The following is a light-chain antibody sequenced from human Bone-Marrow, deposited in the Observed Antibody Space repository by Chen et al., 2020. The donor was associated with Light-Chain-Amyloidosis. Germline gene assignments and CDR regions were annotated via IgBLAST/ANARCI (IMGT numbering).Light chain of an antibody. Sequence: QSVLTQPPSVSAAPGQTVTISCSGSSSNIGQRYVSWYQQFPGTAPKLLIYDNDKRPSGIPDRFSGSKSGTSATLGITGLQTGDEADYYCGTWDYSLSVFVFGTGTKVTVL. J-gene: IGLJ1*01. CDR3: GTWDYSLSVFV. CDR1: SSNIGQRY. CDR2: DND. V-gene: IGLV1-51*01.